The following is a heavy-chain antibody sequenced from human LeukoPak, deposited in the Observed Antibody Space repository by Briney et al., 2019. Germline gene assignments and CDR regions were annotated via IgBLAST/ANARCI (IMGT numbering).Heavy chain of an antibody. D-gene: IGHD1-1*01. CDR3: AKDGHW. CDR1: GFTFCSYV. CDR2: ISGSGGNT. Sequence: GGSLRLSCVGSGFTFCSYVMSWVRQAPGKGLEWVSGISGSGGNTYYADSVKGRVTISRDNSKNTLYLQMNSLRAGDTAVYYCAKDGHWRGQGTLVTVSS. J-gene: IGHJ4*02. V-gene: IGHV3-23*01.